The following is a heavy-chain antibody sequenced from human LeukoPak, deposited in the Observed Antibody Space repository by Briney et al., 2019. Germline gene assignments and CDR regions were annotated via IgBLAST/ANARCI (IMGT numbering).Heavy chain of an antibody. CDR2: INHSGST. CDR3: ARVMATISRDFDY. V-gene: IGHV4-34*01. J-gene: IGHJ4*02. Sequence: SETLSLTCAVYGGSFSGYYRSWIRQPPGKGLEWIGEINHSGSTNYNPSLKSRVTISVDTSKNQFSLKLSSVTAADTAVYYCARVMATISRDFDYWGQGTLVTVSS. CDR1: GGSFSGYY. D-gene: IGHD5-24*01.